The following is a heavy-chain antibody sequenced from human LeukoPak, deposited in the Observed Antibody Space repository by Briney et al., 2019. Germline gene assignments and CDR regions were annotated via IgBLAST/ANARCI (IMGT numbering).Heavy chain of an antibody. Sequence: GASVKVSCKASGYTFTGYYMHWVRQAPGQGLEWMGWINPNSGGTNYAQKFQGRVTMTRDMSISTAYMELSRLRSDDTAVYYCAREGGGTGRWFDPWGQGTLVTVSS. J-gene: IGHJ5*02. CDR3: AREGGGTGRWFDP. CDR1: GYTFTGYY. D-gene: IGHD2-15*01. V-gene: IGHV1-2*02. CDR2: INPNSGGT.